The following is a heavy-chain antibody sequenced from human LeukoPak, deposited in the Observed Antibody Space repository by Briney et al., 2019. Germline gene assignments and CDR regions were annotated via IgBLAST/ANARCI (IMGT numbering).Heavy chain of an antibody. CDR1: GFTFSSYS. V-gene: IGHV3-21*01. Sequence: GGSLRLSCAASGFTFSSYSMNWVRQAPGKGLEWVSSISSSSCYIYYADLVKGRFTISRDNAKNSLYLQMNSLRAEDTAVYYCARAADYYYMDVWGKGTTVTVSS. J-gene: IGHJ6*03. CDR2: ISSSSCYI. CDR3: ARAADYYYMDV.